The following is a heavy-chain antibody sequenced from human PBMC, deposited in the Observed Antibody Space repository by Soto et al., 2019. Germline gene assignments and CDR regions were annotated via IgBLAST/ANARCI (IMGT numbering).Heavy chain of an antibody. D-gene: IGHD4-4*01. V-gene: IGHV4-59*01. CDR1: GGSISSYY. CDR3: ARDSFYSNHYFDY. J-gene: IGHJ4*02. Sequence: KPSETLSLTCTVSGGSISSYYWSWIRQPPGKGLEWIGYIYYSGSTNYNPSLKSRVTISVDTSKNQFSLKLSSVTAADTAVYYCARDSFYSNHYFDYWGQGTLVTVSS. CDR2: IYYSGST.